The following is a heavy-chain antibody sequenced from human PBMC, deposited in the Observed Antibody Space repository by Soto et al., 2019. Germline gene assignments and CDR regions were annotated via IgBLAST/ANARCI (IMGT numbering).Heavy chain of an antibody. CDR1: GFTFSSYG. CDR2: ISYDGSNK. CDR3: AKAHDSSGYRPLDY. V-gene: IGHV3-30*18. Sequence: GGSLRLSCAASGFTFSSYGMHWVRQAPGKGLEWVAVISYDGSNKYYADSVKGRFTISRDNSKNTLYLQMNSLRAEDTAVYYCAKAHDSSGYRPLDYWGQGTMVTV. D-gene: IGHD3-22*01. J-gene: IGHJ4*02.